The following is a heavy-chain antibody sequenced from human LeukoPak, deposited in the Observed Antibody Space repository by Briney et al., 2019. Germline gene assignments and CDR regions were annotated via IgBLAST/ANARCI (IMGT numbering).Heavy chain of an antibody. CDR2: IYYSGST. J-gene: IGHJ5*02. CDR1: GGSFSGYY. D-gene: IGHD3-3*01. Sequence: PSETLSLTCAVYGGSFSGYYWGWIRQPPGKGLEWIGSIYYSGSTYYNPSLKSRVTISVDTSKNQFSLKLSSVTAADTAVYYCASQYYDFWSASENWFDPWGQGTLVTVSS. CDR3: ASQYYDFWSASENWFDP. V-gene: IGHV4-39*01.